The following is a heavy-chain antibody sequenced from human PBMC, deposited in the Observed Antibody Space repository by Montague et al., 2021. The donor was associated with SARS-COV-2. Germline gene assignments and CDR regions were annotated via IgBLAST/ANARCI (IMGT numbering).Heavy chain of an antibody. J-gene: IGHJ6*02. CDR3: ARVRYYGSGTSLGMDV. D-gene: IGHD3-10*01. Sequence: SETLSLTCTVSGGSISSSSYYWGWIRQPPGKGLEWFGEINHSGSTNYTPSLKSRVTISVDTSKNQFSLKLSSVTAADTAVYYCARVRYYGSGTSLGMDVWGQGTTVTVSS. CDR2: INHSGST. CDR1: GGSISSSSYY. V-gene: IGHV4-39*07.